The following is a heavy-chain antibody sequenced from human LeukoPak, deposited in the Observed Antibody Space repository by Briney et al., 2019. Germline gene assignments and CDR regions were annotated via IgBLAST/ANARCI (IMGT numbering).Heavy chain of an antibody. D-gene: IGHD2-15*01. CDR1: GYTLTELS. Sequence: GASVKVSCKVSGYTLTELSMHWVRQAPGKGLEWMGGFDPEGGETIYAQKFQGRVTMTEDTSTDTAYMEVSSLRSEDTAVYYCALGGGLRGWFDPWGQGTLVTVSS. CDR3: ALGGGLRGWFDP. CDR2: FDPEGGET. J-gene: IGHJ5*02. V-gene: IGHV1-24*01.